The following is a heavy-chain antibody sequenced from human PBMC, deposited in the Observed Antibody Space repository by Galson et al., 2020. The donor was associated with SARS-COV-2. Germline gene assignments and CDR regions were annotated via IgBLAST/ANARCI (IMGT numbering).Heavy chain of an antibody. Sequence: SETLSLTCTVSGGSISSYYWSWIRQPPGKGLEWIGYIYYSGSTNYNPSLKSRVTISVDTSKNQFSLKLSSVTAADTAVYYCARLEYSSSGWGYFQHWGQGTLVTVSS. J-gene: IGHJ1*01. CDR1: GGSISSYY. D-gene: IGHD6-6*01. CDR2: IYYSGST. CDR3: ARLEYSSSGWGYFQH. V-gene: IGHV4-59*01.